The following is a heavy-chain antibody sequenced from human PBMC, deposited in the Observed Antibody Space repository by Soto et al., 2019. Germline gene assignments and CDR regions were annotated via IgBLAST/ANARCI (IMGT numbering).Heavy chain of an antibody. V-gene: IGHV3-23*01. J-gene: IGHJ3*02. D-gene: IGHD2-15*01. CDR2: ISGSGGST. Sequence: GGSLRLSCAASGFIFSNYAMNWVRQAPGKGLEWVSAISGSGGSTYYADSVKGRFTISRDNSKNTLYLQMNSLRAEDTAVYYCAKDLSIVVVVAATRGRDAFDIWGQGTMVTVSS. CDR3: AKDLSIVVVVAATRGRDAFDI. CDR1: GFIFSNYA.